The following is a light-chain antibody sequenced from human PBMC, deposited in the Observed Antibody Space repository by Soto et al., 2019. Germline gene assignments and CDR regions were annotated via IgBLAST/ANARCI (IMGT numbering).Light chain of an antibody. V-gene: IGKV1-13*02. CDR3: QQFNSYSYT. J-gene: IGKJ2*01. CDR1: QGISSA. Sequence: AIQLTQSPSSLSASVGDRVTITCRASQGISSALAWYQQKPGKAPKLVIYDAPSLESGVPSRFSGSGSGTDFTLTISSLQPGDFAAYYCQQFNSYSYTFGQGTKLEIK. CDR2: DAP.